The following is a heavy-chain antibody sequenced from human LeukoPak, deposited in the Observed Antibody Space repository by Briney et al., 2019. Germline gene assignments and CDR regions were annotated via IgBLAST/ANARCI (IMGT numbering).Heavy chain of an antibody. CDR1: GYTFTSYA. D-gene: IGHD3-9*01. CDR3: ARPYYDILTGYYTYCFDY. Sequence: ASVKVSCKASGYTFTSYAMHWVRQAPGQRLEWMGWINAGNGNTKYSQKFQGRVTITRDTSASTAYMELSSLRSEDTAVYYCARPYYDILTGYYTYCFDYWGQGTLVTVSS. V-gene: IGHV1-3*01. CDR2: INAGNGNT. J-gene: IGHJ4*02.